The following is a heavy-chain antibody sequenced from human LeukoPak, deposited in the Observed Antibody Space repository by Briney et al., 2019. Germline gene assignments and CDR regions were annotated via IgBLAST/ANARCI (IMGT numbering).Heavy chain of an antibody. Sequence: ASVKVSCKASGYTFTSYAMHWVRQAPGQGLEWMGWINPNSGGTNYAQKFQGWVTMTRDTSISTAYMELSRLRSDDTAVYYCATPYYYDSSDAFDIWGQGTMVTVSS. CDR1: GYTFTSYA. V-gene: IGHV1-2*04. CDR2: INPNSGGT. CDR3: ATPYYYDSSDAFDI. D-gene: IGHD3-22*01. J-gene: IGHJ3*02.